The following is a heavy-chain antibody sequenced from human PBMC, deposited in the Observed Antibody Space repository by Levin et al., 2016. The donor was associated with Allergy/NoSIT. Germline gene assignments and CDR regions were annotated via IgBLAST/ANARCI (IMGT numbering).Heavy chain of an antibody. Sequence: GGSLRLSCAASGFTFSSYGMHWVRQAPGKGLEWVAVIWYDGSNKYYADSVKGRFTISRDNSKNTLYLQMNSLRAEDTAVYYCARDLMDEYSRTDYWGQGTLVTVSS. D-gene: IGHD6-6*01. CDR2: IWYDGSNK. CDR1: GFTFSSYG. J-gene: IGHJ4*02. V-gene: IGHV3-33*01. CDR3: ARDLMDEYSRTDY.